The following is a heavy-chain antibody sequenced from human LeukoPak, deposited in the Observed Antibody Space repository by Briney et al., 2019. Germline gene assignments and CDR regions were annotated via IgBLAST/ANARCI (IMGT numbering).Heavy chain of an antibody. CDR1: GFTFSGYA. V-gene: IGHV3-23*01. CDR2: IVASGGST. J-gene: IGHJ4*02. CDR3: AKDLTGSGWRFDY. D-gene: IGHD6-19*01. Sequence: GGSLRLSCAASGFTFSGYAMSWVRQAPGKGLEWVSAIVASGGSTYYADSVKGRFTISRDNSKNTLYLQMNGLRAEDTAVYYCAKDLTGSGWRFDYWGQGTLVSVSS.